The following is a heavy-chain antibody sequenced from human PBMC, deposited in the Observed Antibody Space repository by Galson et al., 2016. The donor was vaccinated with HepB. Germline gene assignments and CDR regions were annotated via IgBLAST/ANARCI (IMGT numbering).Heavy chain of an antibody. J-gene: IGHJ3*02. D-gene: IGHD3-10*01. CDR2: ISSSSTYT. CDR1: GFTFTDYQ. Sequence: SLRLSCAASGFTFTDYQMSWIRQPPGKGLEWVSYISSSSTYTNYVDSVKGRFDISRDNARNAVYLQMNSLRAEDTAVYYCARRSGLGADAFDTWGQGTMVTVSS. CDR3: ARRSGLGADAFDT. V-gene: IGHV3-11*06.